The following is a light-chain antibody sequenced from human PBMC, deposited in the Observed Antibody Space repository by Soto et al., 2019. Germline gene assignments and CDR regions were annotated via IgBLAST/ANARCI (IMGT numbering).Light chain of an antibody. Sequence: EIVLTQSPVTLSLSPGERATLSCRASQSINNYLAWYQQKPGQPPRLLIYDASNRATAIPVRFSGSGSGTDFTLTISSLEPEYSAVYYCQYLGLWTPGATFGGVTKVEIK. CDR3: QYLGLWTPGAT. J-gene: IGKJ4*01. CDR1: QSINNY. CDR2: DAS. V-gene: IGKV3-11*01.